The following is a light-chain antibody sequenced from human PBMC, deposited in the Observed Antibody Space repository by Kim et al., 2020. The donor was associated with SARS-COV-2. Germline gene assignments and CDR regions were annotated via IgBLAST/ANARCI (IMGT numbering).Light chain of an antibody. CDR1: QSVSPSY. CDR3: QQYVSSPLT. J-gene: IGKJ5*01. CDR2: GAS. V-gene: IGKV3-20*01. Sequence: SPCKRATPSCRDSQSVSPSYLAWYQQKPGQAPSLLIYGASSRATGIPDRFSGSGSGTEFTLTISGLEPEDFAVYYCQQYVSSPLTFGQGTRLEIK.